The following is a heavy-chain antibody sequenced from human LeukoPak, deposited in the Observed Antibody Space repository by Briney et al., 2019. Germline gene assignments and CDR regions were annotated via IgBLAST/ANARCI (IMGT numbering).Heavy chain of an antibody. CDR1: GYTFTSYY. J-gene: IGHJ4*02. D-gene: IGHD4-17*01. CDR3: ARAFYGDYVESSLDY. Sequence: GASVKVSCKASGYTFTSYYMHWVRQAPGQGLEWMGIINPSGGSTSYAQKFQGRVTMTRDTSTSTVYMELSSLRSEDTAVYYCARAFYGDYVESSLDYWGQGTLVTVSS. V-gene: IGHV1-46*01. CDR2: INPSGGST.